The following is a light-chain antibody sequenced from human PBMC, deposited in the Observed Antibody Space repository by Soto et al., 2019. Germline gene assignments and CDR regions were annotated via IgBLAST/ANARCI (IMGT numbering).Light chain of an antibody. CDR3: QQYNSHPWT. V-gene: IGKV1-5*03. J-gene: IGKJ1*01. CDR2: KVS. Sequence: DIQITQSPSSLPASVGDRVTVTGRASQSIRSWLAWYQEKQGKAPKLLIYKVSLLETGVPSRFSGSGSGTEFTLIIRSMQTDDFGTYYCQQYNSHPWTFGQGTKVDIK. CDR1: QSIRSW.